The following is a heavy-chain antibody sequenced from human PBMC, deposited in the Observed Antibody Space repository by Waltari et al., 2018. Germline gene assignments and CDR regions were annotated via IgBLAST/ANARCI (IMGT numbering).Heavy chain of an antibody. Sequence: QVQLVQSGAEVKKPGASVKVSCKASGYTFTGFYMHWVRQAPGQGLEWMGWINPTSGGTNYAQKFQGRVTMTRDTSISTAYMELSRLRSDDTAVYYCARDYPRYSSSWGDYWRQGTLVTVSS. CDR3: ARDYPRYSSSWGDY. V-gene: IGHV1-2*02. CDR2: INPTSGGT. J-gene: IGHJ4*02. CDR1: GYTFTGFY. D-gene: IGHD6-13*01.